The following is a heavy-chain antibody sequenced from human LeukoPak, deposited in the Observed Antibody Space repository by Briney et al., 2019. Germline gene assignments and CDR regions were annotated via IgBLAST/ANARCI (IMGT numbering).Heavy chain of an antibody. CDR1: GGSVSSGSYY. Sequence: ETLSLTCTVSGGSVSSGSYYWSWVRQAPGKGLEWVSSISSSSSYIYYADSVKGRFTISRDNAKNSLYLQMNSLRAEDTAVYYCARDSGDSSGYYKFDAFDIWGQGTMVTVSS. J-gene: IGHJ3*02. CDR2: ISSSSSYI. V-gene: IGHV3-21*01. D-gene: IGHD3-22*01. CDR3: ARDSGDSSGYYKFDAFDI.